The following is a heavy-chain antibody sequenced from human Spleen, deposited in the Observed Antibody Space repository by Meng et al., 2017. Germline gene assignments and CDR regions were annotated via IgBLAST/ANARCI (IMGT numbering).Heavy chain of an antibody. D-gene: IGHD6-19*01. Sequence: QAPGPELAQPPQTRSLTTTVSARSISSGCYYWSCIRQHPGKGLEWIVYIYYSGRIYYNPSLKSLVTISVDTSKTQFSLKLSSVTAADTAVYYCAHSSGWSLGAFVIWGQGTMVTVSS. V-gene: IGHV4-31*01. CDR1: ARSISSGCYY. CDR3: AHSSGWSLGAFVI. CDR2: IYYSGRI. J-gene: IGHJ3*02.